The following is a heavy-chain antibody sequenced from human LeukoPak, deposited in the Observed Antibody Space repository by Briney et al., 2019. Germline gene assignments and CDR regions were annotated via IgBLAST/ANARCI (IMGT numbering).Heavy chain of an antibody. CDR3: ARHRGSSWYESFDY. CDR1: GGSLSNYY. D-gene: IGHD6-13*01. V-gene: IGHV4-59*08. Sequence: SETLSLTCSVSGGSLSNYYWNWIRQPPGKGLEWIGSMYYGGSTNYNPSLKSRVTISVDTSENQFSLKVSSVIAADTAVYYCARHRGSSWYESFDYWGQGILVTVSS. J-gene: IGHJ4*02. CDR2: MYYGGST.